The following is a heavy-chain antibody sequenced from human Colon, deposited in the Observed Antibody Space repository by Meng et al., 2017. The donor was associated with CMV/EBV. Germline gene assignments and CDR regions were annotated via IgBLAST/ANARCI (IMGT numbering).Heavy chain of an antibody. J-gene: IGHJ4*02. CDR3: AHRPYCSGSYFFDY. Sequence: QTTFTETAPSLAHPHKHLTLTCTFSGCSLSTCCMCVGWIRQPPGKALEWLGVIYWDDDKRYSPSLKSRLTITKDTSKNQVVLTMTYLDPLDTATYYCAHRPYCSGSYFFDYWGQGTLVTVSS. CDR2: IYWDDDK. CDR1: GCSLSTCCMC. D-gene: IGHD3-10*01. V-gene: IGHV2-5*02.